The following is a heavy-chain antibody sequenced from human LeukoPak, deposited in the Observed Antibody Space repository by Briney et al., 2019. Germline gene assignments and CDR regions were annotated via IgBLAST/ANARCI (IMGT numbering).Heavy chain of an antibody. V-gene: IGHV4-38-2*01. CDR2: IYHSGST. Sequence: SETLSLTCAVSGYSISSGYYWGWIRPPPGKGLEWIGSIYHSGSTYYNPSLKGRVTISVDTSKNQFSLKLSSVTAADTAVYYCASFSSLDSSGWYNAFDIWGQGTMVTVSS. J-gene: IGHJ3*02. CDR1: GYSISSGYY. CDR3: ASFSSLDSSGWYNAFDI. D-gene: IGHD6-19*01.